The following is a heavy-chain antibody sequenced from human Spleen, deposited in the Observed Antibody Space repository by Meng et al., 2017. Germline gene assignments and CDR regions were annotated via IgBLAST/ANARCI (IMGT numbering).Heavy chain of an antibody. Sequence: VQRRGPVQVRVSPTKARFLPCCSFGGSITMGDYYVSLIPQHPGKGLEWIGYIYYSGSTYYNPYLRSRVTISVDTSKNQFSLNLSSVTAADTAVYYCARDLAENRWFDYWGQGTLVTVSS. J-gene: IGHJ4*02. CDR2: IYYSGST. CDR1: GGSITMGDYY. D-gene: IGHD1-14*01. CDR3: ARDLAENRWFDY. V-gene: IGHV4-31*03.